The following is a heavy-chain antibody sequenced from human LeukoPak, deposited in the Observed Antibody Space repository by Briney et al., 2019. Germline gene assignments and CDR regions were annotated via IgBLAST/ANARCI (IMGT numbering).Heavy chain of an antibody. J-gene: IGHJ1*01. CDR2: ISPCGDIT. CDR3: AKDDDWGRYKH. Sequence: GGSLRLSCAGSGFSFSSHGMNWVRQAPGKGLEWVSGISPCGDITYYTDSVRGRFTISRDNFKNTLSLQVNSLRAEDTAMYYCAKDDDWGRYKHWGQGTLVTVSS. CDR1: GFSFSSHG. V-gene: IGHV3-23*01. D-gene: IGHD3-16*01.